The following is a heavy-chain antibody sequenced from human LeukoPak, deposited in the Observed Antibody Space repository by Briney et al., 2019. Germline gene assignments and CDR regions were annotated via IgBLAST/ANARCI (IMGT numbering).Heavy chain of an antibody. V-gene: IGHV3-49*04. D-gene: IGHD3-10*01. Sequence: PGGSLRLSCTASGLTFGDYAMSWVRQAPGKGLEWVGFIRSKAYGGTTEYAASVKGRFTISRDDSKSIAYLQMNSLKTEDTAVYYCTRVWFGELLYYYYGMHVWGKGTTVTVSS. CDR2: IRSKAYGGTT. J-gene: IGHJ6*04. CDR3: TRVWFGELLYYYYGMHV. CDR1: GLTFGDYA.